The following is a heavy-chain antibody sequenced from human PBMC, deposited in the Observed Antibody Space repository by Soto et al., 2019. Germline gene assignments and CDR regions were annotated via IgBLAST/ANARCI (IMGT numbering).Heavy chain of an antibody. J-gene: IGHJ4*02. CDR1: GFTFSSYA. CDR2: ISGSGGST. Sequence: PGGSLRLSCAASGFTFSSYAMSWVRQAPGKGLEWVSAISGSGGSTYYADSVKGRFTISRDNSKNTLYLQMNSLRAEDTAVYYCAKYRLIWSSSWLTDDWGQGTLVTVSS. V-gene: IGHV3-23*01. CDR3: AKYRLIWSSSWLTDD. D-gene: IGHD6-13*01.